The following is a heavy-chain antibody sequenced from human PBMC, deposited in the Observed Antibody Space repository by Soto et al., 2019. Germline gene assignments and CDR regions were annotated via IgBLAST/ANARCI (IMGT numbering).Heavy chain of an antibody. J-gene: IGHJ6*02. CDR1: GFTFSSYA. Sequence: QVQLVESGGGVVQPGRSLRLSCAASGFTFSSYAMHWVRQAPGKGLEWVAVISYDGSNQYYADSVKGRFTISRDNSKNTLYLQMNSLRAEDTAVSYCARAWGYDSSGYYYVNYYYGMDVWCQGTTVTVSS. CDR3: ARAWGYDSSGYYYVNYYYGMDV. CDR2: ISYDGSNQ. V-gene: IGHV3-30-3*01. D-gene: IGHD3-22*01.